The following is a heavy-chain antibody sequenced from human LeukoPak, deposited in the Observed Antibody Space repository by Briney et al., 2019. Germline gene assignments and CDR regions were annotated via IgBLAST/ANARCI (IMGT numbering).Heavy chain of an antibody. D-gene: IGHD3-16*02. CDR2: INHSGST. V-gene: IGHV4-34*01. CDR1: GGSFSGYY. CDR3: ARARWDYYDYVWGSYLTEAPYFDY. J-gene: IGHJ4*02. Sequence: SETLSLTCAVYGGSFSGYYWSWIRQPPGKGLEWIGEINHSGSTNYNPSLKSRVTISVDTSKNQFSLKLSSVTAADTAVYYCARARWDYYDYVWGSYLTEAPYFDYWGQGTLVTVSS.